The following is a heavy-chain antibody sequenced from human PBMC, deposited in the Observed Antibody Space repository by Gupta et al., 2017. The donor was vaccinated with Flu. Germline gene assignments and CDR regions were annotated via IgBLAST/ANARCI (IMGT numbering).Heavy chain of an antibody. CDR1: GFTFSPYE. J-gene: IGHJ4*02. CDR3: ARGHWDL. CDR2: ISSSAVT. Sequence: LVESGGGLVQPGGSLRLSCVDSGFTFSPYEMNWVRLTPGKGLEWVAFISSSAVTYHTDSVKGRFTISRDNAKNSVYLQMNSLRAEDTGLYYCARGHWDLRGQGTPVTVSS. D-gene: IGHD1-26*01. V-gene: IGHV3-48*03.